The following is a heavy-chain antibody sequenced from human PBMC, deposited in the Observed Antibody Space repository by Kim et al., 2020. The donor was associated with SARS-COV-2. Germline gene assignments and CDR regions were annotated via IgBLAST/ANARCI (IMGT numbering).Heavy chain of an antibody. CDR2: INAANGLT. V-gene: IGHV1-3*01. CDR1: GYTFTSYV. CDR3: ARGGFDHFFDS. Sequence: ASVKVSCKASGYTFTSYVMHWVRLAPRQRLEWMGWINAANGLTKYSQKFQGRLTLTRDTSATTVYMELSSLRSEDTAVYYCARGGFDHFFDSWGQGSLVT. J-gene: IGHJ4*02. D-gene: IGHD3-9*01.